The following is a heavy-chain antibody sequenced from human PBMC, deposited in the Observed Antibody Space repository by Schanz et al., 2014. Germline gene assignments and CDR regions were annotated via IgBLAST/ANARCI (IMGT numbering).Heavy chain of an antibody. CDR3: ARDTSYGMDV. CDR1: GFTFSNYA. Sequence: VQLVESGGGLVRPGGSLRLSCAASGFTFSNYAMSWVRQAPGKGLEWVANIKQDGSEKYYVDSVKGRFTISRDNAKISLYLQMNSLRVEDTAVYYCARDTSYGMDVWGQGTTVTVSS. CDR2: IKQDGSEK. J-gene: IGHJ6*02. V-gene: IGHV3-7*04.